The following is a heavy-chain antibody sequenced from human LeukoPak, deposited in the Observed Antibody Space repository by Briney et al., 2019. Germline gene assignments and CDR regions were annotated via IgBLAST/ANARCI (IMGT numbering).Heavy chain of an antibody. D-gene: IGHD3-3*01. CDR3: ARDLAYDFWSGYPSRVSIDGMDV. Sequence: ASVKVSCKASGYTFTSNYMHWVRQAPGQGLEWMGIINPSGGSTSYAQKFQGRVTMTRDTSTSTVYMELSSLRSEDTAVYYCARDLAYDFWSGYPSRVSIDGMDVWGQGTTVTVSS. J-gene: IGHJ6*02. CDR2: INPSGGST. V-gene: IGHV1-46*01. CDR1: GYTFTSNY.